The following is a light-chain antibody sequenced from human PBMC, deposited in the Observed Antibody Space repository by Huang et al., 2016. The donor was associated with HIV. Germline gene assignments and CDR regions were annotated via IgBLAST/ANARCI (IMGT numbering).Light chain of an antibody. V-gene: IGKV4-1*01. CDR2: WAS. J-gene: IGKJ1*01. Sequence: DIVMTQSPDSLTVSLGERATIHCKSSQNLLYNSNNKIYLNWYQQKPGQPPKLLIYWASARESGVPDRFSGSGSGTNFTLNISSLQAEDVAVYYCQQYYSSLWTFGQGTKVEIK. CDR1: QNLLYNSNNKIY. CDR3: QQYYSSLWT.